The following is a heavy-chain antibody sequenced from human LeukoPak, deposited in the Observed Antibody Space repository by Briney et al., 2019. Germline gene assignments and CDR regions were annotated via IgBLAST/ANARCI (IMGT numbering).Heavy chain of an antibody. D-gene: IGHD6-13*01. CDR1: GFTFSSYA. CDR2: ISGSGGST. CDR3: AKMEYSSSWSQFDP. V-gene: IGHV3-23*01. J-gene: IGHJ5*02. Sequence: GTSLRLSCAASGFTFSSYAMSWVRQAPGKGLEWVSAISGSGGSTYYADSVKGRFTISRDNSKNTLYLQMNSLRAEDTAVYYCAKMEYSSSWSQFDPWGQGTLVTVSS.